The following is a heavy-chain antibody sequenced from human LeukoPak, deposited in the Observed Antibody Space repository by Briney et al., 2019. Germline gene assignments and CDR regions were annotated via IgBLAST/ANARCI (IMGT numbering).Heavy chain of an antibody. CDR3: ARAHGPYDSSGYYVF. J-gene: IGHJ4*02. D-gene: IGHD3-22*01. V-gene: IGHV1-18*01. Sequence: GASVKVSCKASVYTFTSYDINWVRQAPGQGLEWMGWISAYNGNTNYAQKLQGRVTMTTDTSTSTAYMELRSLRSDDTAVYYCARAHGPYDSSGYYVFWGQGTLVTVSS. CDR2: ISAYNGNT. CDR1: VYTFTSYD.